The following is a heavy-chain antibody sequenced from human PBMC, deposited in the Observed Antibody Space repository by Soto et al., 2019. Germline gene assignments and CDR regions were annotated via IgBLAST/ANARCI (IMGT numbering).Heavy chain of an antibody. Sequence: GGSLRLSCAASGFNFSDYYMSWIRQAPGKGLEWVSYFDSRARTISYADSVRGRFTISGDKAEKSLCRQRNSVRAEDTAVYYCARKASRSYFDFVGHGS. CDR3: ARKASRSYFDF. V-gene: IGHV3-11*01. D-gene: IGHD6-6*01. J-gene: IGHJ4*01. CDR1: GFNFSDYY. CDR2: FDSRARTI.